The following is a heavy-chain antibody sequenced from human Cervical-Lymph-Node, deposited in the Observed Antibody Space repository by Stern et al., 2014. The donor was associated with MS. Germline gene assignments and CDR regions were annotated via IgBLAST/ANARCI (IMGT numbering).Heavy chain of an antibody. V-gene: IGHV1-18*01. CDR1: GYTFSSYG. J-gene: IGHJ4*02. D-gene: IGHD5-18*01. Sequence: VQLVESGAEVRKPGASVRVSCKASGYTFSSYGTSWVRQAPGQGLEWMGWISAYNGYTSYAQKFQGRVTMTTNTSTSTAYMELSSLSSGDTAVYYCTRHTDSAMSTSPLFDFWGQGTLVTVSS. CDR2: ISAYNGYT. CDR3: TRHTDSAMSTSPLFDF.